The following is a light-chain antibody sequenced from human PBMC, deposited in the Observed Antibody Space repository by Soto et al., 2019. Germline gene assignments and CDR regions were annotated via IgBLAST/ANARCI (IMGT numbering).Light chain of an antibody. Sequence: QSALTQPASMSGSPGQSITISCTGTSSDVGSYKFVSWYQQHPCRAPKLMIYEGNKRPSGVSNRFSGSKSGNTASLTISGLQAENEADYHCCSYAGSSTLVFGGGTKLTVL. J-gene: IGLJ2*01. CDR1: SSDVGSYKF. CDR2: EGN. CDR3: CSYAGSSTLV. V-gene: IGLV2-23*01.